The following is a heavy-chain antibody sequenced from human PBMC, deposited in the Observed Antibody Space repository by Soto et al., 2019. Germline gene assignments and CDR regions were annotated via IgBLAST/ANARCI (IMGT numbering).Heavy chain of an antibody. D-gene: IGHD3-16*01. J-gene: IGHJ6*02. CDR1: GYTFSSYY. CDR2: INPSGGST. CDR3: ARDGASSLGDYYYYGMDV. Sequence: ASVKVSCKASGYTFSSYYMNWVRQAPGQGLEWLGIINPSGGSTSYAQKFQGRVTMTRDTSTSTVYMELSSLRSEDTAVYYCARDGASSLGDYYYYGMDVWGQGTTVTVSS. V-gene: IGHV1-46*03.